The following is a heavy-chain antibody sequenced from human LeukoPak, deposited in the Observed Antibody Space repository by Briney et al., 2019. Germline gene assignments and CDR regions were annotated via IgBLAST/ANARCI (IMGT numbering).Heavy chain of an antibody. CDR3: ARAPTYCGGDCPLELGY. CDR1: GGSISSYY. V-gene: IGHV4-59*01. CDR2: IYYSGST. D-gene: IGHD2-21*01. Sequence: SETLSLTCTVSGGSISSYYWSWIRHPPGKGLEWIGYIYYSGSTNYNPSPKSRVTISVYTSKNQFSLKLSSVTAADTAVYYCARAPTYCGGDCPLELGYWGQGTLVTVSS. J-gene: IGHJ4*02.